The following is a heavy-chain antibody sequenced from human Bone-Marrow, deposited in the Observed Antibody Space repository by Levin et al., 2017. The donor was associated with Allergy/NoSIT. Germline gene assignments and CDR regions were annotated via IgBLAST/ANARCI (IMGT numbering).Heavy chain of an antibody. CDR2: IKQDGSEK. D-gene: IGHD1-26*01. J-gene: IGHJ6*02. CDR3: ARDVLPVGATTDYYYYGMDV. CDR1: GFTFSSYW. V-gene: IGHV3-7*01. Sequence: ETLSLTCAASGFTFSSYWMSWVRQAPGKGLEWVANIKQDGSEKYYVDSVKGRFTISRDNAKNSLYLQMNSLRAEDTAVYYCARDVLPVGATTDYYYYGMDVWGQGTTVTVSS.